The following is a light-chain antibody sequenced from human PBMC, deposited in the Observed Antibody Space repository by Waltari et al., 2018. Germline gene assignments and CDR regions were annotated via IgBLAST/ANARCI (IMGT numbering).Light chain of an antibody. CDR2: AAS. J-gene: IGKJ4*01. V-gene: IGKV1-39*01. CDR1: QTITNY. Sequence: DIQVTQSPSSLSASVGDRVIITCRTSQTITNYLNWYQQKTGQAPQLLIYAASNLQSGVPSRFSGSGSGTDFTLTISSLQPDDFATYFCQQTYSVPLTFGGGTRVEIK. CDR3: QQTYSVPLT.